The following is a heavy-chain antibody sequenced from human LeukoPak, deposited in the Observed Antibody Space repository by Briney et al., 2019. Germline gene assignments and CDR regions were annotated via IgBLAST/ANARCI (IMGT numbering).Heavy chain of an antibody. D-gene: IGHD1-26*01. CDR1: GFTFSSYS. J-gene: IGHJ4*02. V-gene: IGHV3-48*01. CDR2: ISTSTTTI. Sequence: PGGSLRLSCEASGFTFSSYSMNWVRQAPGKGLEWISYISTSTTTIYYANSVKGQFTISRDNAKNSLYLQMNSLRAEDTAVYYCARGVVGATRGFDCWGQGTLVTVSS. CDR3: ARGVVGATRGFDC.